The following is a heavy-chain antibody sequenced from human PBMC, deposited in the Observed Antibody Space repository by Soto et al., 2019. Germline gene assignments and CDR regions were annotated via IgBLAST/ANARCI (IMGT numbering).Heavy chain of an antibody. V-gene: IGHV1-46*01. Sequence: GASVKVSCKASGYTFTTNYMHWVRQAPGQGLEWMGIINPSGGSTSYAQKFQGRVTMTRDTSTGTVYMELSSLRSEDTAVYYCARGGRCDGNCYWFDPWGQGTLVTVSS. CDR2: INPSGGST. J-gene: IGHJ5*02. CDR1: GYTFTTNY. D-gene: IGHD2-21*02. CDR3: ARGGRCDGNCYWFDP.